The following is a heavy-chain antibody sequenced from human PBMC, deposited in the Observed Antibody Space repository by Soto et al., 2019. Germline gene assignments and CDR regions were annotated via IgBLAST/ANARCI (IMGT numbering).Heavy chain of an antibody. Sequence: SETLSLTCAVSGYSISSGNYWAWIRQPPGRGLEWIGSLYHIGSTHYNTSLKSRVTISLDTSKNHFSLELSSVTAADTAMYYCRRSTRCYDQSCVDVWGQGTMVTVSS. V-gene: IGHV4-38-2*01. D-gene: IGHD2-2*01. CDR2: LYHIGST. J-gene: IGHJ6*02. CDR1: GYSISSGNY. CDR3: RRSTRCYDQSCVDV.